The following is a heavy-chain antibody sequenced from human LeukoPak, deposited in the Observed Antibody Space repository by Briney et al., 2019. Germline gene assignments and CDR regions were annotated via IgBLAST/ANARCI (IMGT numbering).Heavy chain of an antibody. CDR1: GFTLSSYS. J-gene: IGHJ4*02. CDR2: ISSSSYYI. V-gene: IGHV3-21*01. CDR3: ARFKYSSSSVPEDY. Sequence: GGSLRLSCAASGFTLSSYSMNWVRQAPGKGLEWVSSISSSSYYIYYADSVKGRFTISRDNAKNSLYLQMNSLRAEDTAVYYCARFKYSSSSVPEDYWGQGTLVAVSS. D-gene: IGHD6-6*01.